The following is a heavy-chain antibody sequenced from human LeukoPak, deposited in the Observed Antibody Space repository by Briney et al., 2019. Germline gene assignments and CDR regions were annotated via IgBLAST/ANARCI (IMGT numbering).Heavy chain of an antibody. D-gene: IGHD3-10*01. CDR3: AREGCKDWYGSGSYYCY. V-gene: IGHV1-69*04. CDR2: IIPILGIA. CDR1: GGTFSSYA. J-gene: IGHJ4*02. Sequence: GASVKVSCKASGGTFSSYAISWVRQAPGQGLEWMGRIIPILGIANYAQKFQGRVTITADKSTSTAYMELSSLRSGDTAVYYCAREGCKDWYGSGSYYCYWGQGTLVTVSS.